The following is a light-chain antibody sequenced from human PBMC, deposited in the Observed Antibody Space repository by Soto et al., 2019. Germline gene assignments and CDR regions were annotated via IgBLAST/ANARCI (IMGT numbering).Light chain of an antibody. J-gene: IGLJ2*01. CDR3: SSYTSSSTLVV. V-gene: IGLV2-14*01. Sequence: QSALTQPASVSGSPGQSITISCTGTSSDVGGYNYVSWYQQHPGKAPKLMIYDVSNRPSGVSNRFSGSKSGNTASLTISGLQAKDEADYYCSSYTSSSTLVVFCGGTKLTVL. CDR1: SSDVGGYNY. CDR2: DVS.